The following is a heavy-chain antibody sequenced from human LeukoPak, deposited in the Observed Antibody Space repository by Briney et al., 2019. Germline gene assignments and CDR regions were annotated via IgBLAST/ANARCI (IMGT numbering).Heavy chain of an antibody. Sequence: GGSLRLACAASGFPFTDFSMNWVRQPPGKGLEWVAYINNSSSIIFYADSVKGRFTISRDNAKNSLYLQMNGLRDEDTAVYYCARHRGRNGGYSFGDWGQGTLVTVSS. CDR1: GFPFTDFS. J-gene: IGHJ4*02. CDR2: INNSSSII. V-gene: IGHV3-48*02. D-gene: IGHD2-8*01. CDR3: ARHRGRNGGYSFGD.